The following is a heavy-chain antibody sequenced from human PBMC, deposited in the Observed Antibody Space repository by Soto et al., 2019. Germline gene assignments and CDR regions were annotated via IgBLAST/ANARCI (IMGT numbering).Heavy chain of an antibody. CDR2: LSGSGGGT. D-gene: IGHD1-26*01. J-gene: IGHJ4*02. V-gene: IGHV3-23*01. CDR1: GFTFTDYG. Sequence: PVGSLILSCAVSGFTFTDYGMTWVRQAPGKGLEWVSTLSGSGGGTYDTDSVQGRLTISRDTSRNTVSLEMTSLRVEDTAVYYWAKGRGGADGTLDSWGQGALVTVSS. CDR3: AKGRGGADGTLDS.